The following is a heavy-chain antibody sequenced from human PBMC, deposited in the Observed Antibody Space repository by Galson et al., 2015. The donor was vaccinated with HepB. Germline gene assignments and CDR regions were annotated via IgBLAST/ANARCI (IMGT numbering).Heavy chain of an antibody. CDR2: IKQDGSEK. J-gene: IGHJ4*02. CDR3: ARDRFFQGTATILGDFDY. CDR1: GFTFSSYW. D-gene: IGHD6-13*01. Sequence: SLRLSCAASGFTFSSYWMSWVRQAPGKGLEWVANIKQDGSEKYYVDSVKGRFTISRDNAKNSLYLQMNSLRAEDTAVYYCARDRFFQGTATILGDFDYWGQGTLVTVSS. V-gene: IGHV3-7*03.